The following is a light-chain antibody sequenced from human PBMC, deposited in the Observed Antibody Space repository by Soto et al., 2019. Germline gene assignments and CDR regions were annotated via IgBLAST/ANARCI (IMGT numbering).Light chain of an antibody. CDR1: RNVSIY. CDR3: QQSYKMPS. V-gene: IGKV1-39*01. CDR2: ATS. Sequence: EIPLTQSPSSLAASVGDRLTLPCRAGRNVSIYLNWYQHKPGKGPTLLIHATSNLQIGVPSRFSGSGSGTEFTLTISSLEPEDFGTYYCQQSYKMPSFGQGTKVDIK. J-gene: IGKJ1*01.